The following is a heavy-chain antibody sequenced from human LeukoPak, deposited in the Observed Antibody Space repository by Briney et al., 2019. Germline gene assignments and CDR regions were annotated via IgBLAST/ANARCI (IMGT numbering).Heavy chain of an antibody. V-gene: IGHV4-4*02. CDR1: GGSISSSNW. CDR2: IYHSGST. J-gene: IGHJ4*02. D-gene: IGHD4-17*01. CDR3: AREMVPYGAVDY. Sequence: PSETLSLTCAVSGGSISSSNWWSWVRQPPGKGLEWIGEIYHSGSTNYNSSLKSRVTISVDKSKNQFSLKLSSVTAADTAVYYCAREMVPYGAVDYWGQGTLVTVSS.